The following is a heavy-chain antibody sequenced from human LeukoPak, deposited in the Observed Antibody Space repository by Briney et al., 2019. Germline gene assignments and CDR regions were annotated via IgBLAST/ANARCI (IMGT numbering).Heavy chain of an antibody. CDR3: ARDRHCSGGSCYLYPGY. Sequence: ASVKVSCKASGYTFTGYYMHWVRQAPGQGLEWMGRINPNSGSTNYAQKFQGRVTMTRDTSISTAYMELSRLRSDDTAVYYCARDRHCSGGSCYLYPGYWGQGTLVTVSS. V-gene: IGHV1-2*06. D-gene: IGHD2-15*01. J-gene: IGHJ4*02. CDR1: GYTFTGYY. CDR2: INPNSGST.